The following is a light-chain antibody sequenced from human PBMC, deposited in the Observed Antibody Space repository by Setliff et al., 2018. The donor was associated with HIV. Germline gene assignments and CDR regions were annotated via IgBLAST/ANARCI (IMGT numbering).Light chain of an antibody. CDR1: SNDIGRYDY. CDR3: SSYDEVNTFI. CDR2: GVS. J-gene: IGLJ1*01. V-gene: IGLV2-8*01. Sequence: QSVLTQPPSASGSPGQSITISCTGTSNDIGRYDYVSRFQQQPDKAPKLIIHGVSKRPSGAPDRFSGSKSGNTASLTVSGLRAEDEAYYYCSSYDEVNTFIFGTGTKVTVL.